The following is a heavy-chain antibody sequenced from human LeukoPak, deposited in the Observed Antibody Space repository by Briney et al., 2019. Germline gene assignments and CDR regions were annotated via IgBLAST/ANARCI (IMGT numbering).Heavy chain of an antibody. CDR1: GYTFTSYD. V-gene: IGHV1-8*01. J-gene: IGHJ6*03. CDR2: MNPNSGNT. Sequence: ASVKVSCKVSGYTFTSYDINWVRQATGQGLEWMGWMNPNSGNTGYAQKFQGRVTMTRNTSISTAYMELSSLRSEDTAVYYCARWYSSGWYRYYYYYYYMDVWGKGTTVTISS. CDR3: ARWYSSGWYRYYYYYYYMDV. D-gene: IGHD6-19*01.